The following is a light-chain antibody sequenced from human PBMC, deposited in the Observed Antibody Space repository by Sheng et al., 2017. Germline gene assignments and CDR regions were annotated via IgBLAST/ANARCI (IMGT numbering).Light chain of an antibody. CDR1: ETVSRF. J-gene: IGKJ4*01. CDR3: QHRRSWPLS. CDR2: DAT. Sequence: IVLTQSPATLSLSPGERATLSCRASETVSRFLAWYQQKPGQAPRLLIYDATNRATGIPARFSGSGSGTDFALTISSLQPEDFAVYYCQHRRSWPLSFGGGTKGGDET. V-gene: IGKV3-11*01.